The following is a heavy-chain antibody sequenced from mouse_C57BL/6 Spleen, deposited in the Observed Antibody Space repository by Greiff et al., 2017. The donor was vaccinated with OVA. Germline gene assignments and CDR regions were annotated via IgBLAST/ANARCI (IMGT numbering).Heavy chain of an antibody. CDR2: ISDGGSYT. J-gene: IGHJ3*01. CDR3: ARERGMVTTRFAY. D-gene: IGHD2-2*01. CDR1: GFTFSSYA. V-gene: IGHV5-4*01. Sequence: EVKVVESGGGLVKPGGSLKLSCAASGFTFSSYAMSWVRQTPEKRLEWVATISDGGSYTYYPDNVKGRFTISRDNAKNNLYLQMSHLKSEDTAMYYCARERGMVTTRFAYWGQGTLVTVSA.